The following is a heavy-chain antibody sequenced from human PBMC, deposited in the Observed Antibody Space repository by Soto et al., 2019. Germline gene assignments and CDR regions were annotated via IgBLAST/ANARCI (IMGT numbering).Heavy chain of an antibody. CDR2: IYYSGST. J-gene: IGHJ4*02. Sequence: SETLSLTCTVSGCSLSSGSYYWSRIRQPPGKGLEWIGYIYYSGSTKYNPSLKSRVTISVDTAKNQFSLKLTSVAAADMAVYYCARHPQWQVPYYFDFWGPGTLVTVSS. D-gene: IGHD6-19*01. CDR1: GCSLSSGSYY. CDR3: ARHPQWQVPYYFDF. V-gene: IGHV4-61*01.